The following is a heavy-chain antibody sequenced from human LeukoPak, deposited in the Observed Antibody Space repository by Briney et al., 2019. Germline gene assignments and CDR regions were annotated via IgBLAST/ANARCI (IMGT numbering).Heavy chain of an antibody. V-gene: IGHV3-23*01. CDR2: ISGSGDRT. CDR3: AKANGWYGRGYFDL. Sequence: GGSLRLSCAASGFSFANSVISWIRQAPGKGPEWVSAISGSGDRTDYADSVRGRFTISRDNSKSTLYLQMNSLRVEDTAIYYCAKANGWYGRGYFDLWGRGTLVSVSS. D-gene: IGHD6-19*01. J-gene: IGHJ2*01. CDR1: GFSFANSV.